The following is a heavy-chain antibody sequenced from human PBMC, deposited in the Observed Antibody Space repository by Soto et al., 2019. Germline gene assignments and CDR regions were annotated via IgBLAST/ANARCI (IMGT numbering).Heavy chain of an antibody. D-gene: IGHD3-10*01. CDR1: GFTFGSYW. Sequence: GGSLRLSCTASGFTFGSYWMHWFRQAPGKGLVWVSRINSGGGTTTYADSVKGRFTISRDNAKNTLYLQMNGLRAEDTAVYYCARWFTYGNFDYFDYWGQGTQVTVSS. CDR2: INSGGGTT. V-gene: IGHV3-74*01. CDR3: ARWFTYGNFDYFDY. J-gene: IGHJ4*02.